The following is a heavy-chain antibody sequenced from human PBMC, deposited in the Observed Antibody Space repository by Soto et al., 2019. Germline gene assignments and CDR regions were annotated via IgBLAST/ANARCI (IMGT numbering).Heavy chain of an antibody. J-gene: IGHJ4*02. CDR3: AKDGSYDYVWGSYRLGY. V-gene: IGHV3-23*01. Sequence: GGSLRLSCAASGFTFSSYAMSWVRQAPGKGLEWVSSISGGGGSTYYAASVKGRFTISRDTSKNTLFLQMNSLRADDTAVYYCAKDGSYDYVWGSYRLGYWGQGALVTVSS. CDR1: GFTFSSYA. D-gene: IGHD3-16*02. CDR2: ISGGGGST.